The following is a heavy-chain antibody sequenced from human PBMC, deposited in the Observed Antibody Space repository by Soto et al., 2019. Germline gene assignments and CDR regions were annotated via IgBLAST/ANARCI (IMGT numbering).Heavy chain of an antibody. V-gene: IGHV4-4*02. Sequence: QVQLQESGPGLMKPSGTLSLTCAVSGGSITSNWWSWVRQPPGKGLEWIAEIFHTGSSNYNPSFMSGLTISLDNIKNHVSLNLNSVTAADTAVYYCSMHVAVSGTKGFDHWGQGTLVTVSS. J-gene: IGHJ4*02. CDR1: GGSITSNW. CDR3: SMHVAVSGTKGFDH. D-gene: IGHD1-26*01. CDR2: IFHTGSS.